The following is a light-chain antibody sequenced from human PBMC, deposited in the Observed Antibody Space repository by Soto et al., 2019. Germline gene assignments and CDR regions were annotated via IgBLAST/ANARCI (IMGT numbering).Light chain of an antibody. CDR3: QQYGSSGT. V-gene: IGKV3-20*01. CDR1: QSVSSN. J-gene: IGKJ1*01. Sequence: EIVLTQSPGTLSLSPGERATLSCRASQSVSSNVAWYQQIPGQTPRLLIYGASNRATGIPDRFSGSGSGTDFTLTISRLEPEDFAVYYCQQYGSSGTFGQGTKVDIK. CDR2: GAS.